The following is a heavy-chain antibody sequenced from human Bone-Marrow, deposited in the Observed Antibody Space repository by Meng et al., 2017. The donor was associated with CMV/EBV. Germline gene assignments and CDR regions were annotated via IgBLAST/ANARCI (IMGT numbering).Heavy chain of an antibody. D-gene: IGHD5-18*01. CDR1: GFTFSSYS. J-gene: IGHJ6*02. CDR2: ISSSSSTI. Sequence: GESLKISCAASGFTFSSYSMNWVRQAPGKGLEWVSYISSSSSTIYYADSVKGRFTISRDNAKNSLYLQMNSLRAEDTAVYYCAKQGQIQLWFAMDVWGQGTTVTVSS. CDR3: AKQGQIQLWFAMDV. V-gene: IGHV3-48*04.